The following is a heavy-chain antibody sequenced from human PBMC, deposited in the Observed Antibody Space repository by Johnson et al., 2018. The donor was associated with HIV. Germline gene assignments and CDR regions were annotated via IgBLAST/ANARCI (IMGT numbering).Heavy chain of an antibody. CDR3: ARDQGIAARPGWFDV. CDR2: INWNGGST. J-gene: IGHJ3*01. CDR1: GFTFDDYG. Sequence: VQLMESGGGVVRPGGSLRLSCAASGFTFDDYGMNWVRQAPGKGLEWVSGINWNGGSTGYADSVKGRFTISRDNAKNSLYLQMNSLRAEDTAVYFCARDQGIAARPGWFDVWGQGTLVTVSS. V-gene: IGHV3-20*04. D-gene: IGHD6-6*01.